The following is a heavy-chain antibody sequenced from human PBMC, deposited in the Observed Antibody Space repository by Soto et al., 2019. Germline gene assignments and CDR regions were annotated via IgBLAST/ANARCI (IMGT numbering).Heavy chain of an antibody. Sequence: AASVKVSCKASGGTFSSYAISWVRQAPGQGLEWMGGIIPIFGTANYAQKFQGRVTITADESTSTAYMELSSLRSEDTAVYYCARVPPRLRYFDWIPCGEYKGMDVWGQGTTVTVSS. V-gene: IGHV1-69*13. CDR3: ARVPPRLRYFDWIPCGEYKGMDV. CDR1: GGTFSSYA. D-gene: IGHD3-9*01. J-gene: IGHJ6*02. CDR2: IIPIFGTA.